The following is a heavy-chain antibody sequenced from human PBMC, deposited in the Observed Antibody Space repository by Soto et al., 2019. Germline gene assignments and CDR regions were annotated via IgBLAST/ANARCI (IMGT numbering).Heavy chain of an antibody. Sequence: QVQLQESGPGLVKPSQTLSLICTVSGDSISSDNYFWSWIRQPPGQGLEWIGYISNRGTPYYNPSLKSPVTISLDTSKNRFSLDMYSVTAADTAVYYCAREVNVVALSDAFDIWGQGTMVTVSS. D-gene: IGHD2-8*01. CDR2: ISNRGTP. CDR3: AREVNVVALSDAFDI. J-gene: IGHJ3*02. V-gene: IGHV4-30-4*01. CDR1: GDSISSDNYF.